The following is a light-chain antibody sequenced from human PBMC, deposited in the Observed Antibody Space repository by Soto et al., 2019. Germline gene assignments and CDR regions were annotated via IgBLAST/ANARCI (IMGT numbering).Light chain of an antibody. CDR2: DVN. CDR1: SSDVGGYNY. J-gene: IGLJ3*02. V-gene: IGLV2-14*03. Sequence: QSALTQPASVSGAPGQSITISCTGTSSDVGGYNYVSWYQHHPDKAPKLTIYDVNNRPSGVSNRFSGSKSGNTASLTISGLQAADEAAYYCSSYSSSSTRLVFGGGTKLTVL. CDR3: SSYSSSSTRLV.